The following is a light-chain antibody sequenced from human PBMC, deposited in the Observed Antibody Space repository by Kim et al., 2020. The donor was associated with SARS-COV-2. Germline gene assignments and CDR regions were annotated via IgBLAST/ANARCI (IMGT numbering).Light chain of an antibody. Sequence: PGESATLPCRASQSINIDVAWYQQKPGRSPRLLIYDASKRVSGVPARFSGSGSGIDFALTINGLEPEDFAVYYCQQHATWPPALTFGGGTKVAIK. CDR2: DAS. CDR1: QSINID. CDR3: QQHATWPPALT. V-gene: IGKV3-11*01. J-gene: IGKJ4*01.